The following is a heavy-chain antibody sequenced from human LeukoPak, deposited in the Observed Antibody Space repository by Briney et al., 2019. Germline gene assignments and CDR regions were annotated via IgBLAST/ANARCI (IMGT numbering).Heavy chain of an antibody. CDR1: GSSFTTYW. CDR3: ARPPTTMTKLAFDI. J-gene: IGHJ3*02. CDR2: IYPGDSDT. V-gene: IGHV5-51*01. Sequence: GESLKISCKGSGSSFTTYWIGWVRQMPGKGLEWMGVIYPGDSDTRYSPSFQGQVTISADKSTSTAYLQWSSLKASDTAMYYCARPPTTMTKLAFDIWGQGRMVTVSS. D-gene: IGHD4-17*01.